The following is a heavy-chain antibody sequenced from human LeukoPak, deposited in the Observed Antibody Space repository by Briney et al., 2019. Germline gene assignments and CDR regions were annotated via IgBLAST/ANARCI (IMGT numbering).Heavy chain of an antibody. CDR1: GGTFSSYA. CDR3: ARGYCSGGSCYPTFDY. CDR2: IIPIFGTA. V-gene: IGHV1-69*06. D-gene: IGHD2-15*01. Sequence: ASVKVSCKASGGTFSSYAISWVRQAPGQGLEWMGGIIPIFGTANYAQKFQGRVTITADKSTSTAYMELSSLRSEDTAVYYCARGYCSGGSCYPTFDYWGQGTLVTVSS. J-gene: IGHJ4*02.